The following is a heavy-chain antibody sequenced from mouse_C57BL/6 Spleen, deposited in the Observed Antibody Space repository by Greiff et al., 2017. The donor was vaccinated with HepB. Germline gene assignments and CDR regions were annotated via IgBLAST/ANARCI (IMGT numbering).Heavy chain of an antibody. CDR3: ARRDYYGSSYAWFAY. CDR1: GFTFSSYA. CDR2: ISDGGSYT. D-gene: IGHD1-1*01. Sequence: EVQRVESGGGLVKPGGSLKLSCAASGFTFSSYAMSWVRQTPEKRLEWVATISDGGSYTYYPDNVKGRFTISRDNAKNNLYLQMSHLKSEDTAMYYCARRDYYGSSYAWFAYWGQGTLVTVSA. V-gene: IGHV5-4*01. J-gene: IGHJ3*01.